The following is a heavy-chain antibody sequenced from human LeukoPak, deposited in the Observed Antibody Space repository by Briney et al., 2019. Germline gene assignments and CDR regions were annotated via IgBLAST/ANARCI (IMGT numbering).Heavy chain of an antibody. J-gene: IGHJ6*02. Sequence: SSETLSLTCTVSGCSISSYYWSWIRQPPGKGLEWIGYIYYSGSTNYNPSPKRRVTISVDTSKDQFSLKLSSVTAEDRAVYYCARYGSGSYSFGMDVWGQGTTVTVSS. D-gene: IGHD3-10*01. CDR2: IYYSGST. CDR1: GCSISSYY. CDR3: ARYGSGSYSFGMDV. V-gene: IGHV4-59*08.